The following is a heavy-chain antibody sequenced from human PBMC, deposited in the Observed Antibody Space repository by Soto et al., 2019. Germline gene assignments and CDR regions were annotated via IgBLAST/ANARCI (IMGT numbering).Heavy chain of an antibody. J-gene: IGHJ6*02. CDR2: IYYSGST. Sequence: SETLSLSCTVSGGSISSGGYYWSWIRQHPGKGLEWIGYIYYSGSTYYNPSLKSRVTVSVDTSKDQFSLKLSSVTAADTAVYYCARDFTDSSGPTLGMGVWGQGTTVTVSS. V-gene: IGHV4-31*03. D-gene: IGHD6-19*01. CDR3: ARDFTDSSGPTLGMGV. CDR1: GGSISSGGYY.